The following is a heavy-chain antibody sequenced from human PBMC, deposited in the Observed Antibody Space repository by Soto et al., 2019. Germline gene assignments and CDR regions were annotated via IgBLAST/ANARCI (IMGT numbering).Heavy chain of an antibody. J-gene: IGHJ6*02. V-gene: IGHV4-31*03. D-gene: IGHD3-10*01. Sequence: QVQLQESGPGLVKPSETLSLSCNVPGGSISSADSFWSWVRQHPPRGLEWIGYIYHIGTTYYNPSLESRIIMSVDTSKNQFSLRLRSVTAADTAVYFCARVEHHGSGLSGGMDGWGQGTAVTVS. CDR1: GGSISSADSF. CDR3: ARVEHHGSGLSGGMDG. CDR2: IYHIGTT.